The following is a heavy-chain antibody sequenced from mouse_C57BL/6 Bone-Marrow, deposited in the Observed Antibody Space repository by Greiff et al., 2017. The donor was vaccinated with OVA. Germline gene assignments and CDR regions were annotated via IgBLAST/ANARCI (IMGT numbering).Heavy chain of an antibody. J-gene: IGHJ3*01. V-gene: IGHV1-26*01. CDR1: GYTFTDYY. D-gene: IGHD2-3*01. CDR3: ARPLDDGQRRFAY. Sequence: EVQLQQSGPELVKPGASVKISCKASGYTFTDYYMNWVKQSHGKSLEWIGDINPNNGGTSYNQKFKGKATLTVDKSSSTAYMELRSLTSEDSAVYYCARPLDDGQRRFAYWGQGTLVTVSA. CDR2: INPNNGGT.